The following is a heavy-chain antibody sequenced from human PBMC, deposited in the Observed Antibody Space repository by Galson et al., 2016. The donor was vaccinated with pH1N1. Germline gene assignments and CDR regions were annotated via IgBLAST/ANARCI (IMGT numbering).Heavy chain of an antibody. Sequence: SETLSLTCTVSGGSIGANYWSWIRQSPGGGLEWIGYIYYGGNTKYNPSLKGRVIISVDTSKNQFYLKLSSVTAADTAVYYCAREWRYYDSSGFPINDAFDIWGQGTVVTVSS. J-gene: IGHJ3*02. V-gene: IGHV4-59*01. CDR2: IYYGGNT. D-gene: IGHD3-22*01. CDR3: AREWRYYDSSGFPINDAFDI. CDR1: GGSIGANY.